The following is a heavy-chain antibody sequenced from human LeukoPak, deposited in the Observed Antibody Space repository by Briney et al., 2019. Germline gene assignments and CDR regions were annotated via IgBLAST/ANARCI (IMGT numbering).Heavy chain of an antibody. CDR2: INSSGGST. V-gene: IGHV1-46*01. Sequence: GASVKVSCKASGYTXTNYYIHWVRQAPGQGLEWMGIINSSGGSTSYAQRFQGRVTMTRDTSTSTVYMELFSLRSDDTAVYYCSRTRRNCSGGSCPEYFQYWGQGTLATVSS. CDR1: GYTXTNYY. J-gene: IGHJ1*01. D-gene: IGHD2-15*01. CDR3: SRTRRNCSGGSCPEYFQY.